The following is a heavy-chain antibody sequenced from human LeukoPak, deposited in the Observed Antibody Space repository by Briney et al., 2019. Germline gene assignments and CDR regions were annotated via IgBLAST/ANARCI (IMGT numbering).Heavy chain of an antibody. CDR2: IYSSGST. V-gene: IGHV4-59*08. CDR1: GGTISNYY. Sequence: SETLCLTCTVSGGTISNYYRSWIRQPPGKGLEWTAYIYSSGSTNYNPSLNSRVTMSLDTSKNQFSLKLSSVTAADTAVYYCARQGGYLSPMGIWGQGTMVTVSS. CDR3: ARQGGYLSPMGI. J-gene: IGHJ3*02. D-gene: IGHD3-10*01.